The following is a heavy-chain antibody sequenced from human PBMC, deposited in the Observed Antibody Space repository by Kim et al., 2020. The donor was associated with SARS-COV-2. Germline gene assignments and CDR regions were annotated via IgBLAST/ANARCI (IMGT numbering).Heavy chain of an antibody. V-gene: IGHV3-15*01. CDR2: IKSRTAAETT. Sequence: GGSLRLSCAASGFIFSNVWMSWVRQAPGKGLEWVGRIKSRTAAETTEYAAPVKGRFTISRDDSKDTVYLQLNSLKTEDTAVYYCTTNKGYAIDYWGQGTLVAVSS. D-gene: IGHD5-12*01. J-gene: IGHJ4*02. CDR3: TTNKGYAIDY. CDR1: GFIFSNVW.